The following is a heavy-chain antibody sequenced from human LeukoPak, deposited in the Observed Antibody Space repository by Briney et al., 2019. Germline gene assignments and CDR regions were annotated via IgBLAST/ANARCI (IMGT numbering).Heavy chain of an antibody. CDR1: GYSISSGYY. D-gene: IGHD3-10*01. V-gene: IGHV4-38-2*01. CDR2: VHHSADT. CDR3: ARYGHWFDP. J-gene: IGHJ5*02. Sequence: SKTLSLTCAVSGYSISSGYYWGWIRQPPGKGLEYIGSVHHSADTYFNPSLKSRVTMSIDTSKNQFSLKLNSVTAADTAVYYCARYGHWFDPWGQGTLVTVSS.